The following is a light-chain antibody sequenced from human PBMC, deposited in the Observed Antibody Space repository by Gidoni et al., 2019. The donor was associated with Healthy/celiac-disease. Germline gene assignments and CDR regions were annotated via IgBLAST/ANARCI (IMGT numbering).Light chain of an antibody. J-gene: IGKJ4*01. CDR3: QQYDNLPPLT. CDR1: QDISNY. Sequence: DIRMTKSPSPRSASVGDRVTITCQASQDISNYLNWYQQKTGKAPKRLIYDASNLETGVPSRFSGSGSGADFTFTISSLQPEDIATYYCQQYDNLPPLTFGGGTKVEIK. CDR2: DAS. V-gene: IGKV1-33*01.